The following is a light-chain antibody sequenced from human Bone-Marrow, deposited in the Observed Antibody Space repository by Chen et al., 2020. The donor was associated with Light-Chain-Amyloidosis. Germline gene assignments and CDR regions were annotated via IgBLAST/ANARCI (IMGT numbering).Light chain of an antibody. CDR3: QVWDRSSDRPV. CDR1: NIGSTS. CDR2: DDS. J-gene: IGLJ3*02. V-gene: IGLV3-21*02. Sequence: SYVLPPPSSVSVAPGQTATIACGGNNIGSTSVHWYQQTPGQAPLLVVYDDSDRPSGIPERLSGSNSGNTATLTISRVEAGSEADYYCQVWDRSSDRPVFGGGTKLTVL.